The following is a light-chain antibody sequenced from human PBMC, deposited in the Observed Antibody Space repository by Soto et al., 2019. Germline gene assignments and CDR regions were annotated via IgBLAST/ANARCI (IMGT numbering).Light chain of an antibody. CDR2: LNSDGRH. CDR3: QTWGTGIQV. V-gene: IGLV4-69*01. J-gene: IGLJ3*02. Sequence: QSVLTQSPSASASLGASVTLTCTLSSGHSSYAIAWHQQQPEKGPRYLLKLNSDGRHSKGDGIPDRFSGSSSGAERYLTISSLQSEDEADYYCQTWGTGIQVFGGGTKLTVL. CDR1: SGHSSYA.